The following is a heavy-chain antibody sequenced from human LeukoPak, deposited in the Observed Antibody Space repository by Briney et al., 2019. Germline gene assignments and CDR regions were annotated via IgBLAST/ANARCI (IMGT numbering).Heavy chain of an antibody. V-gene: IGHV3-11*04. D-gene: IGHD6-13*01. Sequence: PGGSLRLSCAASGFPFSDYYMSWIRQAPGKGLEWVSYISSSGDTIYYADSVKGRFTIPRDNAKNSVHLQMNSLRAEDTAVYYCARDISAPGICFDYWGQGTLVTVSS. CDR2: ISSSGDTI. J-gene: IGHJ4*02. CDR1: GFPFSDYY. CDR3: ARDISAPGICFDY.